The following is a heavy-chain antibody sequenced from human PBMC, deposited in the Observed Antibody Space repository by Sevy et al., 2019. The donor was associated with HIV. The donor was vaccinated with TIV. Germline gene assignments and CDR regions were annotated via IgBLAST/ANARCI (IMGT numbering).Heavy chain of an antibody. J-gene: IGHJ4*02. CDR3: ARGHSSWLDY. CDR1: GFTFSSYA. CDR2: ISYDGSNK. V-gene: IGHV3-30-3*01. D-gene: IGHD6-13*01. Sequence: LSCAASGFTFSSYAMHWVRQAPGKGLEWVAVISYDGSNKYYADSVKGRFTISRDNSKNTLYLQMNSLRAEDTAVYYCARGHSSWLDYWGQGTLVTVSS.